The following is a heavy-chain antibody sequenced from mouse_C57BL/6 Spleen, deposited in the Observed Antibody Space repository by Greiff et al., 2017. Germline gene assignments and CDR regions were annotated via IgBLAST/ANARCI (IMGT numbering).Heavy chain of an antibody. Sequence: QVQLQQPGAELVRPGSSVKLSCKASGYTFTSYWMHWVKQRPIQGLEWIGNIDPSDSETHYNQKFKDKATLTVDKSSSTAYMQLSSLTSEDSAVYYCARSGYSHYFDYWGQGTTRTVSS. D-gene: IGHD2-3*01. V-gene: IGHV1-52*01. J-gene: IGHJ2*01. CDR2: IDPSDSET. CDR1: GYTFTSYW. CDR3: ARSGYSHYFDY.